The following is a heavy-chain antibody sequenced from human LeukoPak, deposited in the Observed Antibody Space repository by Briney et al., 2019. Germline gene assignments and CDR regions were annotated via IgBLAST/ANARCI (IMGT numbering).Heavy chain of an antibody. Sequence: GRSLRLSCASSGFTVSNHCVHWVRQAPGKGLAWVSRICSDGTKYYADSVKGRFTISRDDAKNTPSLQMNSLRAEDTAVYYCAREVEVGLGFDYWGQGSLVTVSP. D-gene: IGHD3-22*01. V-gene: IGHV3-74*01. CDR1: GFTVSNHC. CDR3: AREVEVGLGFDY. CDR2: ICSDGTK. J-gene: IGHJ4*02.